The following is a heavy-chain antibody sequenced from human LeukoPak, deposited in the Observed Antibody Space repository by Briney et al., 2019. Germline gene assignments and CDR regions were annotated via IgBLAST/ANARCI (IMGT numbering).Heavy chain of an antibody. Sequence: GGSLRLSCAASGFTFSDYYMSWIRQAPGKGLEWVSFVYSDGRIHYADSLQGRFTISRDNSKNTLYLQMNSVRAEDTAVYYCARRAGAYSHPYDYWGRGTLVTVSS. V-gene: IGHV3-53*01. CDR1: GFTFSDYY. CDR3: ARRAGAYSHPYDY. CDR2: VYSDGRI. J-gene: IGHJ4*02. D-gene: IGHD4/OR15-4a*01.